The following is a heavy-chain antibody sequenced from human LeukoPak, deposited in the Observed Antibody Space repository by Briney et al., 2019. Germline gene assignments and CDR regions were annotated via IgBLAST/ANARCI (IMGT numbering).Heavy chain of an antibody. Sequence: GGSLRLSCAASGFTFSSYRMTWVRQAPGKGLEWVSSISDSGGGTYYADSVKGRFTISRDNFKNTLYLQMNILRADDTAVYYCAKAPRLAGVPLDYWGQGTVVTVSS. J-gene: IGHJ4*02. CDR3: AKAPRLAGVPLDY. D-gene: IGHD3-10*01. CDR2: ISDSGGGT. V-gene: IGHV3-23*01. CDR1: GFTFSSYR.